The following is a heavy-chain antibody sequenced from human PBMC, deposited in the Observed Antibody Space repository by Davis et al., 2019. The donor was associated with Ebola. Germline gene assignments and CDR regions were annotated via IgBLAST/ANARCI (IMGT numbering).Heavy chain of an antibody. CDR1: GFTVSSNY. CDR2: IYSGGST. J-gene: IGHJ6*02. D-gene: IGHD6-13*01. Sequence: GESLKISCAASGFTVSSNYMSWVRQAPGKGLEWVSVIYSGGSTYYADSVKGRFTISRDNSKNTLYLQMNSLRAEDTAVYYCAKDGSRAAAGTSYYYYYGMDVWGQGTTVTVSS. V-gene: IGHV3-53*01. CDR3: AKDGSRAAAGTSYYYYYGMDV.